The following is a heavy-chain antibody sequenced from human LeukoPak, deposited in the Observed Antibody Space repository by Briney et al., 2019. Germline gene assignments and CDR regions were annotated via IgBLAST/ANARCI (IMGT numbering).Heavy chain of an antibody. D-gene: IGHD2-15*01. CDR2: INHSGST. J-gene: IGHJ6*03. Sequence: SETLSLTCAVYGGSFSGYYWSWIRQPPGKGLEWIGEINHSGSTNYNPSLKSRVTISVDTSKNQFSLKLSSVTAADTAVYYCASSGGRNYYYYYMDVWGKGTTVTVSS. CDR3: ASSGGRNYYYYYMDV. CDR1: GGSFSGYY. V-gene: IGHV4-34*01.